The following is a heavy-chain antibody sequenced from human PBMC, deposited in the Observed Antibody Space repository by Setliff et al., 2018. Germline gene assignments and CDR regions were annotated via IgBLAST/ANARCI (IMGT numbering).Heavy chain of an antibody. CDR3: AREGYYDSSGPDDAFDI. CDR1: GYSISSGYY. CDR2: IYHSGST. V-gene: IGHV4-38-2*02. Sequence: PSETLSLTCGVSGYSISSGYYWGWIRQPPGKGLEWIGSIYHSGSTYYNPSLKSRVTISVDTSKNQSSLKLSSVTAADTAVYYCAREGYYDSSGPDDAFDIWGQGTMVTVSS. J-gene: IGHJ3*02. D-gene: IGHD3-22*01.